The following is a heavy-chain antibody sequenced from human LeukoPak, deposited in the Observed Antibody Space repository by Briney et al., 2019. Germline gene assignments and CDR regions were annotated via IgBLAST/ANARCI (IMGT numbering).Heavy chain of an antibody. D-gene: IGHD4-17*01. CDR2: ISYDGSNK. J-gene: IGHJ4*02. CDR3: ARGRLPVTTGGAIDY. V-gene: IGHV3-30-3*01. Sequence: GGSLRLSCAASGFTFSSYAMSWVRQAPGKGLEWVAVISYDGSNKYYADSVKGRFTISRDNSKNTLYLQMNSLRAEDTAVYYCARGRLPVTTGGAIDYWGQGTLVTVSS. CDR1: GFTFSSYA.